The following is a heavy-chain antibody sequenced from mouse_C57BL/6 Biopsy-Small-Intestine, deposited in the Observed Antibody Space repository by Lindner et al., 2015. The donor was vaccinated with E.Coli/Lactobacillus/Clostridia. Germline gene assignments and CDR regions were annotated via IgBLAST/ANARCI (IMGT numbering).Heavy chain of an antibody. CDR3: AGDYFDY. J-gene: IGHJ2*01. CDR1: GFTFSDYG. Sequence: VQLQESGGGLVKPGGSLKLSCATSGFTFSDYGMHWVRQAPEKGLEWVAYISSGSSTIYYADTVKGRFTISRDNAKNTLFLQMTSLRSEDTAMYYCAGDYFDYWGQGTTLTVSS. V-gene: IGHV5-17*01. CDR2: ISSGSSTI.